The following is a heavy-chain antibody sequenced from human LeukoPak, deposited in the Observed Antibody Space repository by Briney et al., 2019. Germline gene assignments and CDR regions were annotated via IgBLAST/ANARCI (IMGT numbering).Heavy chain of an antibody. CDR3: ARGGYSGYDLDY. D-gene: IGHD5-12*01. J-gene: IGHJ4*02. CDR1: GGSISSGGYY. CDR2: IYYSGST. Sequence: SETLSLTCTVSGGSISSGGYYWTWIRQHPGKGLEWIGYIYYSGSTHYNPSLKSRLTISLDTSKNQFSLKPSSVTAADTAVYYCARGGYSGYDLDYWGQGTLVTVSS. V-gene: IGHV4-31*03.